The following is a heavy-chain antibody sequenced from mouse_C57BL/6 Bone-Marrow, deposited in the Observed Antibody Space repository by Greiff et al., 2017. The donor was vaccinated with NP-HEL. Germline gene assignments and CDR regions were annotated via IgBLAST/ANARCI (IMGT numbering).Heavy chain of an antibody. J-gene: IGHJ1*03. D-gene: IGHD2-3*01. CDR2: INPSNGGT. Sequence: QVQLQQPGTELVKPGASVKLSCKASGYTFTSYWMHWVKQRPGQGLEWIGNINPSNGGTNYNEKFKSKATLTVDKSSSTAYMQLSSLTSEDSAVYYGAEEGWFYWYFDVWGTGTTVTVSS. CDR1: GYTFTSYW. V-gene: IGHV1-53*01. CDR3: AEEGWFYWYFDV.